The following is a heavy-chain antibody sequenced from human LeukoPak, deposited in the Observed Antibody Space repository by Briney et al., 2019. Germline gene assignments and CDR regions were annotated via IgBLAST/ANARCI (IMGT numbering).Heavy chain of an antibody. CDR2: IYPGDSDT. J-gene: IGHJ3*02. Sequence: GESLQISCKGPGYSFTSYWIGWVRQMPGKGLEWMGIIYPGDSDTIYSPSFQGQVTISAAKSTSTANLQRSSLKASGTAMYYCAGAGGNYCSIWGQGTMVTVSS. CDR1: GYSFTSYW. V-gene: IGHV5-51*01. CDR3: AGAGGNYCSI. D-gene: IGHD3-10*01.